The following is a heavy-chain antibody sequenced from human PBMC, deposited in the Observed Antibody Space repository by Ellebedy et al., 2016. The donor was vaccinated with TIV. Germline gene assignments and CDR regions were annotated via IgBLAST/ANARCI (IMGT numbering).Heavy chain of an antibody. D-gene: IGHD5-18*01. V-gene: IGHV3-33*01. CDR2: IWYDGSLT. Sequence: GGSLRLXCVASGFTFSEHSMHWVRQAPGKGLEWVAVIWYDGSLTYYGDSMKGRFSTSRDNANNTLYLQMNSLRAEDTAVYYCARDVHTAVAPYFAYWGQGTLVTVSS. J-gene: IGHJ4*02. CDR1: GFTFSEHS. CDR3: ARDVHTAVAPYFAY.